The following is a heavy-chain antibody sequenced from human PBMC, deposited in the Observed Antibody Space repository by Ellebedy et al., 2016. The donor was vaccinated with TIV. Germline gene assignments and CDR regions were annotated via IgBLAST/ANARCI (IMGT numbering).Heavy chain of an antibody. V-gene: IGHV4-39*07. D-gene: IGHD1-26*01. J-gene: IGHJ4*02. Sequence: SETLSLTCTVSGGSISSSSYYWGWIRQPPGKGLEWIGSIYYSGGTYYNPSLKSRVTISVDTSKNQFSLKLSSVTAADTAVYYCARVLLGVTPDYWGQGTLVTVSS. CDR3: ARVLLGVTPDY. CDR1: GGSISSSSYY. CDR2: IYYSGGT.